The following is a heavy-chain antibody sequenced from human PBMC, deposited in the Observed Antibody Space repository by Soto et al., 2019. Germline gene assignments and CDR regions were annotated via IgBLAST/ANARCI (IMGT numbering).Heavy chain of an antibody. V-gene: IGHV4-39*01. J-gene: IGHJ6*03. CDR3: ARQVDFWSGYASYYYYYYMDV. D-gene: IGHD3-3*01. CDR1: GGSISSSSYY. Sequence: PSETLSLTCTVSGGSISSSSYYRGWIRQPPGKGLEWIGSIYYSGSTYYNPSLKSRVTISVDTSKNQFSLKLSSVTAADTAVYYCARQVDFWSGYASYYYYYYMDVWGKGTTVTVSS. CDR2: IYYSGST.